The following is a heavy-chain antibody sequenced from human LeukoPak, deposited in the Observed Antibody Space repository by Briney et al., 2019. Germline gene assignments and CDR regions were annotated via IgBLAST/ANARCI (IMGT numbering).Heavy chain of an antibody. CDR2: ISSSGGTI. D-gene: IGHD3-22*01. J-gene: IGHJ4*02. V-gene: IGHV3-48*04. CDR1: GFTFSSYS. CDR3: ARDVSFYESSAKDY. Sequence: GGSLRLSCAASGFTFSSYSMNWVRQAPGKGLEWLSYISSSGGTIYYADSVKGRFTISRDNAKNSLYPQMNSLRAEDTAVYYCARDVSFYESSAKDYWGQGTLVTVSS.